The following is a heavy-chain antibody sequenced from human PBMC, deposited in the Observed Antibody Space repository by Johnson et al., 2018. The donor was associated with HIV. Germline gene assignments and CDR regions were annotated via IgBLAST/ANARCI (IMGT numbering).Heavy chain of an antibody. D-gene: IGHD6-6*01. Sequence: QVQLVESGGGVVQPGRSLRLSCAASGFTFSTYALHWVRQAPGEGLEWVAVISYDGSNKYYADSVKGRFTISRDNAKNSLYLQMNSLRAEDTAVYYCARDRGAARDAFDIWGQGTMVTVSS. J-gene: IGHJ3*02. CDR3: ARDRGAARDAFDI. CDR2: ISYDGSNK. CDR1: GFTFSTYA. V-gene: IGHV3-30-3*01.